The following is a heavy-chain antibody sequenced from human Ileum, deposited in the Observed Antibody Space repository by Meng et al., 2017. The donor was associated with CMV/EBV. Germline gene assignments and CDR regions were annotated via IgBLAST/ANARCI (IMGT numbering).Heavy chain of an antibody. CDR3: AKDKGFRYLEWSSV. V-gene: IGHV3-30*02. D-gene: IGHD3-3*01. CDR2: IRSDGSDE. CDR1: GFTFSISG. Sequence: GESLKISCAASGFTFSISGMHWVRQAPGKGLEWVALIRSDGSDEYYGDSVKGGFTISRDNSKNTLFLQMNSLGAEDTAVYYCAKDKGFRYLEWSSVRGQGTLVTVSS. J-gene: IGHJ4*02.